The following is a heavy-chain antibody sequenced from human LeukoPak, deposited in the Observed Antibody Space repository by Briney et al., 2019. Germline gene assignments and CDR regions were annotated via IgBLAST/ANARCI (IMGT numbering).Heavy chain of an antibody. V-gene: IGHV3-23*01. CDR1: GFTFNTYS. CDR3: AKHLGSHSFLFYYMDV. D-gene: IGHD2-21*01. J-gene: IGHJ6*03. Sequence: GGSLRLSCAASGFTFNTYSMKWIRQAPGTGLEWVSTLSGSGTATYYADSVKGRFTTSRDNSKDTLYLQMDNLRADDTAVYYCAKHLGSHSFLFYYMDVWGTGTSVIVSS. CDR2: LSGSGTAT.